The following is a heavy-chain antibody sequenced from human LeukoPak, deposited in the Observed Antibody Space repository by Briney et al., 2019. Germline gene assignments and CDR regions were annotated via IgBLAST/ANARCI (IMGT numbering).Heavy chain of an antibody. D-gene: IGHD1-26*01. CDR2: ISYDGSNK. Sequence: GGSLRLSCAASGFTFSSHGMDWVRQAPGKGLEWVAVISYDGSNKYYADSVKGRFTISRDNSKNTLYLQMNSLRAEDTAVYYCAKDHSGSFYYLNYWGQGTLVTVSS. CDR3: AKDHSGSFYYLNY. J-gene: IGHJ4*02. V-gene: IGHV3-30*18. CDR1: GFTFSSHG.